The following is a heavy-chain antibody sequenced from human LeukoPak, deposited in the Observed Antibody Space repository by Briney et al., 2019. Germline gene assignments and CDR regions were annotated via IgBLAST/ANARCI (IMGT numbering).Heavy chain of an antibody. Sequence: PGGSLRLSCAASGFTFSSYAMSWVRQAPGKGLEWASAISGSGGSTYYADSVKGRFTISRDNSKNTLYLQMNSLRAEDTAVYYCAKVGDSSGYYSDYWGQGTLVTVSS. CDR3: AKVGDSSGYYSDY. CDR1: GFTFSSYA. CDR2: ISGSGGST. V-gene: IGHV3-23*01. J-gene: IGHJ4*02. D-gene: IGHD3-22*01.